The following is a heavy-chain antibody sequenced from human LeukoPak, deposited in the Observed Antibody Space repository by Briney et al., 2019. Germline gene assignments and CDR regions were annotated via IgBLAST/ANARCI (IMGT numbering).Heavy chain of an antibody. Sequence: GESLKISCKASGYSFTNYWIGWVRQMPGKGLEWMGIIYPGDSDTNYSPSFQGQVTISADKSINTAYLQWSSLRASDTAMYYCARQGTIVAGTLGTTFDYWGQGTLLTVSS. J-gene: IGHJ4*02. V-gene: IGHV5-51*01. CDR3: ARQGTIVAGTLGTTFDY. D-gene: IGHD5-12*01. CDR2: IYPGDSDT. CDR1: GYSFTNYW.